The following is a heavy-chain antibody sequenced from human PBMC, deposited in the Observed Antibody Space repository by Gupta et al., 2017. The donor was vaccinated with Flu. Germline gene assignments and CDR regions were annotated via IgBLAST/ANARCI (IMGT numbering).Heavy chain of an antibody. V-gene: IGHV4-4*01. CDR1: GYSISSDNW. J-gene: IGHJ1*01. Sequence: VSGYSISSDNWWTWVRQSPGNRLEWLGEIHQRGTTRYNPSLQSLITLATDNSKNQFSIRLIALTAADTALKSCGRIGGGYGDCYWGQGTLVS. CDR2: IHQRGTT. D-gene: IGHD4-17*01. CDR3: GRIGGGYGDCY.